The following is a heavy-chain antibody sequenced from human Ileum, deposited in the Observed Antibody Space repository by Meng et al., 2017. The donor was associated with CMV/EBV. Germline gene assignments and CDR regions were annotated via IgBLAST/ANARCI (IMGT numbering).Heavy chain of an antibody. J-gene: IGHJ6*02. CDR2: IIPIFGTA. CDR3: ARDHTSPYCGGDCPTYGMDV. Sequence: SVKVSCKASGGTFSSYAISWVRQAPGQGLEWMGGIIPIFGTANYAQKFQGRVTITTDESTSTAYMELSSLRSEDTAVYYCARDHTSPYCGGDCPTYGMDVWGQGNTVTGAS. V-gene: IGHV1-69*05. CDR1: GGTFSSYA. D-gene: IGHD2-21*01.